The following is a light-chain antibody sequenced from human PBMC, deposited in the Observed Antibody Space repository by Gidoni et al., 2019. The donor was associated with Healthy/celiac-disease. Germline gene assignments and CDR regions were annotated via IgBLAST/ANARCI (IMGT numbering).Light chain of an antibody. Sequence: ERATLSCRASQRVSSGYLAWYQQKPGQAPRLLIYGASSRATGIPDRFSGSGSGTDFTLTISRLEPEDFAVYYCQQYVSSPPYTFGQGTKLEIK. V-gene: IGKV3-20*01. CDR2: GAS. CDR3: QQYVSSPPYT. J-gene: IGKJ2*01. CDR1: QRVSSGY.